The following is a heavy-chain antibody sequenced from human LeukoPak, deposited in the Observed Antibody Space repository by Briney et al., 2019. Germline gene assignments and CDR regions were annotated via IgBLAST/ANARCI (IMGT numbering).Heavy chain of an antibody. D-gene: IGHD3-22*01. CDR3: ARRYYYDSSGYYYPFDY. Sequence: TSETLSLTCAVYGGSFSGYYWSWIRQPPGKGLEWIGEINHSGSTNYNPSLKSRVTISVDTSKNQFSLKLSSVTAADTAVCYCARRYYYDSSGYYYPFDYWGQGTLVTVSS. J-gene: IGHJ4*02. CDR2: INHSGST. CDR1: GGSFSGYY. V-gene: IGHV4-34*01.